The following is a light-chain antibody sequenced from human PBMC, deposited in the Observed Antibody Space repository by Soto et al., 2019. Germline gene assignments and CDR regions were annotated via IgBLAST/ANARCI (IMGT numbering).Light chain of an antibody. J-gene: IGKJ1*01. CDR2: DVS. Sequence: DIQMTQSPSTLSASVGDRVTITCRASQSITTWLAWYQQRPGKAPKLLIYDVSSLQSGVPSRFSGSGSGTEFTLTISSLQPDDFATYYCQNYKMYSPWTFGQGTKVDIK. CDR1: QSITTW. CDR3: QNYKMYSPWT. V-gene: IGKV1-5*01.